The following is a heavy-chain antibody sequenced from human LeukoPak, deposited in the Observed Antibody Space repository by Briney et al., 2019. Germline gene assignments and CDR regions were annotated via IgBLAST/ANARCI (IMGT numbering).Heavy chain of an antibody. D-gene: IGHD3-3*01. Sequence: SETLSLTCDVSGYSISNGYYWGWIRQPPGMGLEWIGSIFHSGNTYYNPSLRSRVSISVDTSTNEFSLKMTSVTAADTAMYYCARLRSPSYEYWSGLDSWGRGALVTVSS. V-gene: IGHV4-38-2*01. J-gene: IGHJ5*01. CDR1: GYSISNGYY. CDR3: ARLRSPSYEYWSGLDS. CDR2: IFHSGNT.